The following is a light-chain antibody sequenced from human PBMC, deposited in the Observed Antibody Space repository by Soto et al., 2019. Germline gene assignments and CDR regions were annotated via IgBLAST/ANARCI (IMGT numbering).Light chain of an antibody. V-gene: IGLV2-14*01. CDR2: EVS. Sequence: QSALTQPASVSASPGQSISISCTGTSNDVGAFDYVSWYQQHPGKAPKLIIFEVSNRPSGVSYRFSGSKSGNTASLTISGLQAEDEADYFCSSYSISTAYLFGTGTKLTVL. CDR3: SSYSISTAYL. J-gene: IGLJ1*01. CDR1: SNDVGAFDY.